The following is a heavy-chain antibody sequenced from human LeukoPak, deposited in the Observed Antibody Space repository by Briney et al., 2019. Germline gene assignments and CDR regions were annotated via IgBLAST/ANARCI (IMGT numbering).Heavy chain of an antibody. J-gene: IGHJ4*02. CDR1: GFTFSNYA. CDR2: INHSGST. CDR3: ARNHCSSTSCEDY. V-gene: IGHV4-34*01. D-gene: IGHD2-2*01. Sequence: GSLRLSCAASGFTFSNYAMSWVRQPPGKGLEWIGEINHSGSTNYNPSLKSRVTISVDTSKNQFSLKLSSVTAADTAVYYCARNHCSSTSCEDYWGQGTLVTVSS.